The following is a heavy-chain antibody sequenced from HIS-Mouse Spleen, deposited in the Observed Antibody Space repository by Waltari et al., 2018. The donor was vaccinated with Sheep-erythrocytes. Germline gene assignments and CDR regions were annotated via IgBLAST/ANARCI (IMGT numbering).Heavy chain of an antibody. CDR2: IYYSGRT. V-gene: IGHV4-59*01. Sequence: QVQLQESGPGLVKPSETLSLTCTVSGGSISSYYWSWIRQPPGKGLEWIWYIYYSGRTDYKHPLKSRVTISGDTSKNQVSLKLSSVTAADTAVYYCARRGRVDYDFWSGYYAFDIWGQGTMVTVSS. CDR1: GGSISSYY. J-gene: IGHJ3*02. CDR3: ARRGRVDYDFWSGYYAFDI. D-gene: IGHD3-3*01.